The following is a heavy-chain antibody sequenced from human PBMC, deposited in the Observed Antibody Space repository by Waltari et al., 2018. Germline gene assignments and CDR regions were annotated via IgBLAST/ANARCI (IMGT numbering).Heavy chain of an antibody. J-gene: IGHJ2*01. CDR2: RKRDGSST. CDR1: GFTSSFSW. CDR3: ARGARRTMLTTGWWYFDI. V-gene: IGHV3-74*01. Sequence: EVQLVESGGGLVQPGVSLRLSCEASGFTSSFSWMHWVRQAPGKGLVWVSRRKRDGSSTSDAYSVKGRFTISKDNARNTVYLQMNSLRAEDTAVYYCARGARRTMLTTGWWYFDIWGRGTLVTVSS. D-gene: IGHD4-17*01.